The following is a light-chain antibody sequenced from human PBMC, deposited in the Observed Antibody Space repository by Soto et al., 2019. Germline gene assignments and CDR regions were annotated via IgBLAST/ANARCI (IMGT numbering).Light chain of an antibody. CDR3: MQALQTPWT. V-gene: IGKV2-28*01. CDR1: QSLLHSNGYNY. CDR2: LAY. J-gene: IGKJ1*01. Sequence: DIVMTQSPLSLVVTPGEPASISCSSSQSLLHSNGYNYLDWYLQKPGQSPHLLIYLAYNRASGVTDRFSGSGSGTDFTLKISRVEAEDVGVYYCMQALQTPWTVGRGTQVEIK.